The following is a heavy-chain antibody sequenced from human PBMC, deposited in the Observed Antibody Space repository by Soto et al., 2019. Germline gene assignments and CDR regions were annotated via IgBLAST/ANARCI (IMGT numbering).Heavy chain of an antibody. CDR1: RFTFSGYG. V-gene: IGHV3-33*01. CDR2: IWSDGSNK. D-gene: IGHD2-2*01. CDR3: ARENKRVPLMAEAAIAFAH. Sequence: QVPLVESGGGVVQPARSLRLSCAASRFTFSGYGMHWVRQAAGKGLEWVGVIWSDGSNKYYADSVKGRFIISRDNSKNTLYLQMNSLRVEDTAVYYCARENKRVPLMAEAAIAFAHWGQGTLVTVSS. J-gene: IGHJ4*02.